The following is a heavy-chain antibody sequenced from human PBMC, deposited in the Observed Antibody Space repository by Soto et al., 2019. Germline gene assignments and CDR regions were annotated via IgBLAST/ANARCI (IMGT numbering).Heavy chain of an antibody. Sequence: ASVEVSCKASGGTLSRYTITWVRQAPGQGLEWMGGITPMFGTPNYAQKFQGRVTITADESTSTAYMELSSLRSEDTAMYYCARDGTLYDSSAYYYLYWGQGTLVTVSS. CDR1: GGTLSRYT. CDR2: ITPMFGTP. CDR3: ARDGTLYDSSAYYYLY. J-gene: IGHJ4*02. D-gene: IGHD3-22*01. V-gene: IGHV1-69*13.